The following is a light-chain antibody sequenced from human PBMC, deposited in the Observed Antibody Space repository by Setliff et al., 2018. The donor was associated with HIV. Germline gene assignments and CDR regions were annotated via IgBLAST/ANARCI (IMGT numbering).Light chain of an antibody. J-gene: IGKJ4*01. CDR1: QSVLYSANNKNY. Sequence: DIVMTQSPDSLAVSLGERATINCKSSQSVLYSANNKNYLAWFQQKPGQPPKLLIYWASIRESGVPDRFSGSGSGTDFTLTISILQADDVAVYFCQQCFGLPLTFGGGTKVDSK. CDR2: WAS. CDR3: QQCFGLPLT. V-gene: IGKV4-1*01.